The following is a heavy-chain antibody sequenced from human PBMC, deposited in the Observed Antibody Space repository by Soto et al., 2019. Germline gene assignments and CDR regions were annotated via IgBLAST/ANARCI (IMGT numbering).Heavy chain of an antibody. D-gene: IGHD1-7*01. CDR1: GFTFSSYA. J-gene: IGHJ6*02. CDR3: AELELTAYYYGMDV. CDR2: ISGSGGST. V-gene: IGHV3-23*01. Sequence: PGGSLRLSCAASGFTFSSYAMSWVRQAPGKGLEWVSAISGSGGSTYYADSVKGRFTISRDNSKNTLYLQMNSLRAEDTAVYYCAELELTAYYYGMDVWGQGTTVTVSS.